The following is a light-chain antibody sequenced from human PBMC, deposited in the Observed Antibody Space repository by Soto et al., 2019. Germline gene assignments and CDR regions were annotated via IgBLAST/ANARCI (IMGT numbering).Light chain of an antibody. CDR3: QQRSTWPFP. CDR2: DAS. J-gene: IGKJ3*01. CDR1: QSISSY. V-gene: IGKV3-11*01. Sequence: EIVLTQSPATLSLSPGERATLSCRASQSISSYLAWYQQKPDQAPRLLIYDASNRATGIPARFSGSGSGTDFTLTISSLGPEDFAVYYCQQRSTWPFPFGPGTKVDIK.